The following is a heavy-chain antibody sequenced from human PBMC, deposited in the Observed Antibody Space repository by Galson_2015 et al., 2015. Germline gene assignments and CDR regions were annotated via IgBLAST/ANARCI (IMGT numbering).Heavy chain of an antibody. D-gene: IGHD3-3*01. CDR3: ARDLGATRFGVELDS. CDR1: GFTFNTYG. J-gene: IGHJ4*02. CDR2: ISSSSSTI. V-gene: IGHV3-48*02. Sequence: SLRLSCAASGFTFNTYGMNWVRQAPGKGLEWVSYISSSSSTIFYSDSVKGRFTISRDNAKNSLYLQMNGLRDEDTAVYYCARDLGATRFGVELDSWGQGTLVIVSS.